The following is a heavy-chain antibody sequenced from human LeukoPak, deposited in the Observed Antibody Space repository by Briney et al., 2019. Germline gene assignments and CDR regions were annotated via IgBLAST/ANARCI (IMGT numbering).Heavy chain of an antibody. CDR3: ARHVQISGYYGPHYFDY. V-gene: IGHV4-59*08. Sequence: RPSETLSLTCTVSGGSISSYYWSWIRQPPGKGLEWIGYIYYSGSTYYNPSLKSRVTISVDTSKNQFSLKLSSVTAADTAVYYCARHVQISGYYGPHYFDYWGQGTLVTVSS. CDR1: GGSISSYY. D-gene: IGHD3-22*01. CDR2: IYYSGST. J-gene: IGHJ4*02.